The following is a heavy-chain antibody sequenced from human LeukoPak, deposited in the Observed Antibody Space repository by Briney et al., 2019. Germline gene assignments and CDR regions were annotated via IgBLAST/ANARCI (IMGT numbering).Heavy chain of an antibody. Sequence: ASVRVSCKTSGYTFSNFGINWVRQAPEQGLEWMGWISGNNDNPNYGQKFQGRFTVTTDSSTSTAYMELRNLRFDDTAVYYYARDGTSTDDYWGQGTLVTVSS. CDR1: GYTFSNFG. CDR3: ARDGTSTDDY. V-gene: IGHV1-18*01. J-gene: IGHJ4*02. D-gene: IGHD2-2*01. CDR2: ISGNNDNP.